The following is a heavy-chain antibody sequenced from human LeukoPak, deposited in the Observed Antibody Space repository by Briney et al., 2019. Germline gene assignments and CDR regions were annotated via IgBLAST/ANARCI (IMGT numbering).Heavy chain of an antibody. CDR2: ISGSGGST. CDR3: AKDRASRGSRGYYFDY. D-gene: IGHD1-26*01. J-gene: IGHJ4*02. Sequence: PGGSLRLSCAASGFTFSSYGMSWVRQAPGKGLEWVSGISGSGGSTYYADSVKGRFTISRDNSKNTLYLQMNSLRAEDTAVYYCAKDRASRGSRGYYFDYWGQGTLVTVSS. V-gene: IGHV3-23*01. CDR1: GFTFSSYG.